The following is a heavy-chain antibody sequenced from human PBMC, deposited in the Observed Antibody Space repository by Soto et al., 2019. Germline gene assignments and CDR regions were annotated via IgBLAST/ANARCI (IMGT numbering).Heavy chain of an antibody. CDR2: IKQDGGDQ. CDR1: GFTFSNYF. J-gene: IGHJ4*02. CDR3: ARDEAIDY. V-gene: IGHV3-7*03. Sequence: GGSLRLSCAASGFTFSNYFMIWVRQAPGKGLEWVANIKQDGGDQYYVDSVKGRFSISRDNAKNSLYLQMNSLRAEDTAVYYCARDEAIDYWGQGTLVTVSS.